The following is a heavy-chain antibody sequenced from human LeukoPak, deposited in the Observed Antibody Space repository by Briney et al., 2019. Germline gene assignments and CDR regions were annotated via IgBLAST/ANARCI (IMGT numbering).Heavy chain of an antibody. CDR2: ISAGGTGP. J-gene: IGHJ3*01. V-gene: IGHV3-48*03. CDR1: GFTFSSYE. Sequence: GGSLRLSCVASGFTFSSYEMNWVRQAPGKGLEWISDISAGGTGPNYADSVKGRFTVSRDNAKNPVYLQVDIPIAEDTAVYYCTREEYCDLYSGSHDAFDLWVQGTMVTVS. D-gene: IGHD2-21*01. CDR3: TREEYCDLYSGSHDAFDL.